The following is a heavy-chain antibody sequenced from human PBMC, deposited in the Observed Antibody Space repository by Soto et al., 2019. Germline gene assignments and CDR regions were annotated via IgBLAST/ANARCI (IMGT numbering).Heavy chain of an antibody. D-gene: IGHD2-21*01. CDR2: INGYGDKT. CDR3: AKAPYSVPTSPESSQS. Sequence: EVQLLESGGGLVQPGGSLRLSCAASGFSFVTYAMSWVRQAPGTGLEWVSSINGYGDKTYYADSVKGRFTISRDNSRDRLYLQMDGRGADAPAVYYCAKAPYSVPTSPESSQSWGRGTLVGVSS. V-gene: IGHV3-23*01. CDR1: GFSFVTYA. J-gene: IGHJ1*01.